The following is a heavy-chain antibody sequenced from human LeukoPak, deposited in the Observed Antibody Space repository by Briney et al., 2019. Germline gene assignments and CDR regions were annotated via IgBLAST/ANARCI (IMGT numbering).Heavy chain of an antibody. J-gene: IGHJ4*02. CDR1: GGSISSYY. V-gene: IGHV4-4*07. CDR2: IYTSGST. CDR3: AREYYDILTGYRRLDY. D-gene: IGHD3-9*01. Sequence: SETLSLTCTVSGGSISSYYWSWIRQPAGKGVGWIGRIYTSGSTNYNPSLKSRVTMSVDTSKNQFSLKLSSVTAADTAVYYWAREYYDILTGYRRLDYWGQGTLVTVSS.